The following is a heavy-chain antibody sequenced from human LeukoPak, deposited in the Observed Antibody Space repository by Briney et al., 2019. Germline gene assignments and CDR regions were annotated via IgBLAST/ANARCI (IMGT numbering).Heavy chain of an antibody. J-gene: IGHJ4*02. V-gene: IGHV4-4*02. D-gene: IGHD5-12*01. CDR2: INHSGST. Sequence: SGTLSLTCAVSGDSITSINWWNWVRQPPGKGLEWIGEINHSGSTNYNPSLKSRVTISVDTSKNQFSLKLSSVTAADTAVYYCARGRSGYAQAYFDYWGQGTLVTVSS. CDR1: GDSITSINW. CDR3: ARGRSGYAQAYFDY.